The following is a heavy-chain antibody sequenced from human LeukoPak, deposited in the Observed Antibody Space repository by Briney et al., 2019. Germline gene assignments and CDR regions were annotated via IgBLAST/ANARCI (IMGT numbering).Heavy chain of an antibody. J-gene: IGHJ3*02. V-gene: IGHV1-8*01. D-gene: IGHD3-22*01. CDR2: MNPNNNNT. Sequence: ASVKVSCKASGYTFTSYDINWVRQATGQGLEWMGWMNPNNNNTGYAQKFQGRVTMTRNTSISTAYMELSSLRSEDTAVYYCARVRGRTMIRGSFDIWGQGTMITVSS. CDR3: ARVRGRTMIRGSFDI. CDR1: GYTFTSYD.